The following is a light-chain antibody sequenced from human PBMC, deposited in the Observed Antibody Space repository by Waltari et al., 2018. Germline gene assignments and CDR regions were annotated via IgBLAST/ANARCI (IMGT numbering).Light chain of an antibody. Sequence: QSALTQPPSASRSPGPSVTISCPGTSTAVGGYNYVSWYQRQPDKAPKLLIYEVTKRPSGVPDRFSGSKSGNTAFLTVSGLQAEDEGDYYCDSYAGTKTLLFGGGTKLTVL. CDR1: STAVGGYNY. V-gene: IGLV2-8*02. CDR3: DSYAGTKTLL. CDR2: EVT. J-gene: IGLJ2*01.